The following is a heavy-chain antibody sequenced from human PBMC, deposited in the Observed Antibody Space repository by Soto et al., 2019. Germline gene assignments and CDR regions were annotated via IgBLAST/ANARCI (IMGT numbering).Heavy chain of an antibody. D-gene: IGHD3-22*01. CDR2: INHSGST. CDR1: GGSFSGYY. V-gene: IGHV4-34*01. CDR3: ARARYYDSSGYYYRNWFDP. J-gene: IGHJ5*02. Sequence: SETMSLTCAVDGGSFSGYYWSWIRQPPGKGLEWIGEINHSGSTNYNPSLKRRVTISVDTSKNQFSLKLSSVTAADTAVYYCARARYYDSSGYYYRNWFDPWGQGTLVTVSS.